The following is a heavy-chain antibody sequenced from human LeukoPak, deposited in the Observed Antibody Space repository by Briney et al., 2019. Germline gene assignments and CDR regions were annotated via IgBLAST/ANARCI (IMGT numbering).Heavy chain of an antibody. J-gene: IGHJ4*02. Sequence: GGSLRLSCAASGFTVSSNYMSWVRQAPGKGLEWVSVIYSGGSTYYADSVKGRFTISRDNPKNTLYLQMNSLRAEDTAVYYCAREYYGSGTFEDYWGQGTLVTVSS. V-gene: IGHV3-53*01. CDR1: GFTVSSNY. CDR3: AREYYGSGTFEDY. CDR2: IYSGGST. D-gene: IGHD3-10*01.